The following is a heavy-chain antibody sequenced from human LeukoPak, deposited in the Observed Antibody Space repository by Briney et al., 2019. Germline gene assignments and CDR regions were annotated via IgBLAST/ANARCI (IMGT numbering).Heavy chain of an antibody. Sequence: GGSLRLSCAASGFTFSSYAMSWVRQAPGKGLEWVSAISGSRGSTYYADSVKGRFTISRDNSKNTLYLQMNSLRAEDTAVYYCAKCPIPYYYDGSGYSQGYFDLWGRGTLVTVSS. D-gene: IGHD3-22*01. V-gene: IGHV3-23*01. CDR3: AKCPIPYYYDGSGYSQGYFDL. CDR2: ISGSRGST. J-gene: IGHJ2*01. CDR1: GFTFSSYA.